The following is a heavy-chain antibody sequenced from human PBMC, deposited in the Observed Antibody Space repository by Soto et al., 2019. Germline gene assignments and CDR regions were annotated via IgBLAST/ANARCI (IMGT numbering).Heavy chain of an antibody. J-gene: IGHJ4*02. CDR2: IIPIFGTA. Sequence: SVKVSCKASGGTFSSYAISWVRQAPGQGLEWMGGIIPIFGTANYAQKFQGRVTITADESTSTAYMELSSLRSEDTAVYYCARDSSVYSPFDYGGQGNLVTVSS. CDR3: ARDSSVYSPFDY. CDR1: GGTFSSYA. D-gene: IGHD3-22*01. V-gene: IGHV1-69*13.